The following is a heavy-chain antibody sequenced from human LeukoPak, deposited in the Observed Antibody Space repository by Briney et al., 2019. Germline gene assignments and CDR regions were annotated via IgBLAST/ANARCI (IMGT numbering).Heavy chain of an antibody. CDR1: GDSISSNTAA. CDR2: TYYRSKWYS. J-gene: IGHJ5*02. V-gene: IGHV6-1*01. CDR3: VRPSGSGTYYRPNWFDP. Sequence: SQTLSLTCAISGDSISSNTAAWNWIRQSPSRGLEWLGRTYYRSKWYSDYAVSVKSRITINPDTSKNQFSLQLDSVTPEDAAVYYCVRPSGSGTYYRPNWFDPWGQGTLVTVSS. D-gene: IGHD3-10*01.